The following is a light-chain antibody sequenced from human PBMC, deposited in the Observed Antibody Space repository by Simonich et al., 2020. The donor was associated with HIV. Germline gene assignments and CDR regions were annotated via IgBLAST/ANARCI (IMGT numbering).Light chain of an antibody. CDR3: QSADSSGTYWV. CDR1: ALPKQY. Sequence: SYELTQPPSVSVSPGQTARITCSGDALPKQYAHWYQQKPGQAPVLVIYRDSERPPEIPERFSGSRSGTIVTLTISGVQAEDEADYYCQSADSSGTYWVFGGGTKLTVL. J-gene: IGLJ3*02. CDR2: RDS. V-gene: IGLV3-25*03.